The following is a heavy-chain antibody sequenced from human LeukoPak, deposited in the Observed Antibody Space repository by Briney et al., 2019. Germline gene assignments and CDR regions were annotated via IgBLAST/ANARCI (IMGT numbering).Heavy chain of an antibody. D-gene: IGHD3-22*01. CDR1: GYTFTGYY. Sequence: ASVKVSCKASGYTFTGYYMHWVRRAPGQGLEWMGWINPNSGGTNYAQKFQGRVTMTRDTSISTAYMELSRLRSDDTAVYYCARGYYYDSSGSHDAFDIWGQGTMVTVSS. CDR3: ARGYYYDSSGSHDAFDI. CDR2: INPNSGGT. V-gene: IGHV1-2*02. J-gene: IGHJ3*02.